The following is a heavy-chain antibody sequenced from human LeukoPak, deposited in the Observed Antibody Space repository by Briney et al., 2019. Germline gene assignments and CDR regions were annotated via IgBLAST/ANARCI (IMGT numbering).Heavy chain of an antibody. J-gene: IGHJ5*02. D-gene: IGHD4-11*01. V-gene: IGHV3-30*01. CDR1: GFTFSSYA. Sequence: GGSLRLSCAASGFTFSSYAMHWVRQAPGKGREWVAVISYDGSNKYYADSVKGRFTISRDNSKNTLYLQMNSLRAEDTAVYYWAREGARTVTTGGYLDWFDPWGQGTLVTVSS. CDR3: AREGARTVTTGGYLDWFDP. CDR2: ISYDGSNK.